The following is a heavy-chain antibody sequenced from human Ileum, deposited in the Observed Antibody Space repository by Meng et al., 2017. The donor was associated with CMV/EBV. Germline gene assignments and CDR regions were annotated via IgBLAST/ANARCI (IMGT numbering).Heavy chain of an antibody. CDR1: GSMVNSKP. Sequence: GGSRRPSCAAPGSMVNSKPMTWVRQAPGKGLEGVATLYGGGSTDYADSVKGRFTISRDNSKNTVHLQINDLRADDTATDHCARYSPTGFGGNPAFDYWGRGRLVTVSS. J-gene: IGHJ4*02. CDR3: ARYSPTGFGGNPAFDY. V-gene: IGHV3-53*01. D-gene: IGHD3-16*01. CDR2: LYGGGST.